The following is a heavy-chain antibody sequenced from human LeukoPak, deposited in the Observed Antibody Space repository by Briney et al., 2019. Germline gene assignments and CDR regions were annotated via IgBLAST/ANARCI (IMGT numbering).Heavy chain of an antibody. Sequence: SETLSLTCTVSGGSISSSSYYWGWIRQPPGKGLEWIGSIYYSGSTYYNPSLKSRVTISVDTSKNQFSLKLSSVTAADTAVYYCARPIQLWRKYDAFDIWGQGTMVTVSS. D-gene: IGHD5-18*01. CDR2: IYYSGST. J-gene: IGHJ3*02. V-gene: IGHV4-39*07. CDR3: ARPIQLWRKYDAFDI. CDR1: GGSISSSSYY.